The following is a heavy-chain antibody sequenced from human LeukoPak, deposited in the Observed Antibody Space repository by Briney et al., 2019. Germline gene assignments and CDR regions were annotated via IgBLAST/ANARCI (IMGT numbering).Heavy chain of an antibody. J-gene: IGHJ6*02. D-gene: IGHD6-25*01. CDR3: VKDIRRISSGDYGMDV. CDR2: ISWNSGSI. CDR1: GFTFYDYV. V-gene: IGHV3-9*01. Sequence: PGGSLRLSCAASGFTFYDYVMHWVRQAPGKGLVWVSGISWNSGSIGHADSVKGRFTISRDNAKNSLYLQMNSLRIEDTALYYCVKDIRRISSGDYGMDVWGQGTTVTVSS.